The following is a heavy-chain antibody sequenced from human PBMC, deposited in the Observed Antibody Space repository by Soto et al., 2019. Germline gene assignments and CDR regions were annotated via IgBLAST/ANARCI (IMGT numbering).Heavy chain of an antibody. CDR2: INPDAGAT. D-gene: IGHD2-2*01. CDR3: ARGAIVLVPASDVNWFGP. Sequence: ASVKVSCTASAYSFTTYHIHWVRQAPGQGLEWMGLINPDAGATNYAQRFQGRLRLTRDTSTSTVYMELRSLRFDDTAVYYCARGAIVLVPASDVNWFGPWGEVTLVPVS. J-gene: IGHJ5*02. CDR1: AYSFTTYH. V-gene: IGHV1-46*01.